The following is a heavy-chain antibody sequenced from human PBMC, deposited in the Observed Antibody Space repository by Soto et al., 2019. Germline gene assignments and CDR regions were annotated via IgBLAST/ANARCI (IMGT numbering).Heavy chain of an antibody. J-gene: IGHJ4*02. CDR1: GFTFSIYA. CDR3: AKATRGGAATLIRDY. V-gene: IGHV3-23*01. CDR2: ISGSGGST. Sequence: EVQLLESGGGLVQPGGSLRLSCAAAGFTFSIYAMSWVRQAPGKGLEWVSAISGSGGSTYYADSVKGRFTISRVNSKNTLYLQMNSLRADDTAVYYCAKATRGGAATLIRDYWGQGTLVTVSS. D-gene: IGHD6-13*01.